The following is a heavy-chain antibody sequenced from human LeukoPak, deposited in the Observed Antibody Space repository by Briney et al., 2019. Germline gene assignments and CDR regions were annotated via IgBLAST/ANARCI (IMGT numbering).Heavy chain of an antibody. J-gene: IGHJ4*02. CDR1: DGSISTYY. CDR2: IHYTGTT. CDR3: ARARRSNGAAAGTGYIDS. D-gene: IGHD6-13*01. V-gene: IGHV4-59*01. Sequence: SETLSLTCAVSDGSISTYYWTWIRQSPGKGLEWIGFIHYTGTTSYNPSLKGRLTISVDTSKDLFSLSLDSVTAADTAIYFCARARRSNGAAAGTGYIDSWGQGTLVTVSS.